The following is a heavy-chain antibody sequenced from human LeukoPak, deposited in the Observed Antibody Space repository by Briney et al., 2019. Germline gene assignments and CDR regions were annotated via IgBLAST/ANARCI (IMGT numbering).Heavy chain of an antibody. CDR2: IYYSGST. CDR1: GGSISSYY. J-gene: IGHJ6*02. D-gene: IGHD5-18*01. Sequence: SETLSLTCTVSGGSISSYYWSWIRQPPGKGLEWIGYIYYSGSTNYNPSLKSRVTISIDTSKNQFSLKLSSVTAADTAVYYCARDTGQLWLRNYYYGMDVWGQGTTVTVSS. CDR3: ARDTGQLWLRNYYYGMDV. V-gene: IGHV4-59*01.